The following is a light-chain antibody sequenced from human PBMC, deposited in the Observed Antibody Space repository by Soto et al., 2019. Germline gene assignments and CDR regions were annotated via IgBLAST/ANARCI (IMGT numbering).Light chain of an antibody. CDR3: QQRSNWTIT. CDR1: QSVSSY. V-gene: IGKV3-11*01. Sequence: IVLTQSPATLSLSPGERATLSCRASQSVSSYLAWYQQKPGQAPRLLIFDASNRATGFPARFSVSGSGTDVTLTISSLEKEDGAVYYCQQRSNWTITFCQGTRLEIK. J-gene: IGKJ5*01. CDR2: DAS.